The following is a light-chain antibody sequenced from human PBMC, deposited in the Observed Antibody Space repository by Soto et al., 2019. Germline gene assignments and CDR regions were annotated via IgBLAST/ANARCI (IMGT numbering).Light chain of an antibody. CDR2: AAS. V-gene: IGKV1-17*01. CDR1: QGIRNE. J-gene: IGKJ4*01. CDR3: LQHNSYPHT. Sequence: DIQMTQSPSSLSASVVDRVTITCRASQGIRNELGWYQQKPGKAPKRLIYAASSLQSGVPSRFSGSGYGTEFTLTISSLQPEDFATYYCLQHNSYPHTFGGGTKVDIK.